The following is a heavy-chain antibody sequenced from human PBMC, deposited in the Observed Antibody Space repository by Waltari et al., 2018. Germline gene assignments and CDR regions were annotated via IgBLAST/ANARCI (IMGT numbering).Heavy chain of an antibody. CDR1: GGTFSSYA. D-gene: IGHD3-10*01. Sequence: QVQLVQSGAEVKKPGSSVKVSCKASGGTFSSYAINWVRQAPGQGLEWMGGIMPISATANYAQRFQGRVTITADEATSTAYMELSSLRSEDTAVYYCARDRYYGSGSFDYWGQGTLVTVSS. CDR2: IMPISATA. J-gene: IGHJ4*02. V-gene: IGHV1-69*12. CDR3: ARDRYYGSGSFDY.